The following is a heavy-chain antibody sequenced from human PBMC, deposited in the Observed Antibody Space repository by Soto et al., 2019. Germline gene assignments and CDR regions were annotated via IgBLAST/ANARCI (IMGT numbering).Heavy chain of an antibody. CDR3: ARGGTGTMRNYYMDV. Sequence: LSLTCTVSDDSISRYYWSWIRQPPGKGLEWIGCVSYSGSTYFIPSLKSRVTISVDTSKNQVSLKLSSVTAADTAVYYCARGGTGTMRNYYMDVWGKGTTVTVSS. J-gene: IGHJ6*03. V-gene: IGHV4-59*01. CDR1: DDSISRYY. CDR2: VSYSGST. D-gene: IGHD1-1*01.